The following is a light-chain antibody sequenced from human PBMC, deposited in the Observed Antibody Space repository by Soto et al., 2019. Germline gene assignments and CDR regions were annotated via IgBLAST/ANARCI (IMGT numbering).Light chain of an antibody. CDR1: QSISSW. V-gene: IGKV1-5*03. CDR2: KAS. Sequence: DIQMTQSPSTLSASVGDRVTITCRAIQSISSWLAWYQQKPGKAPKLLIHKASSLESGVPSRFSGSGSGTEFTLTISSLQPDDFATYYCQRYNSYSWTFGQGTKVDIK. CDR3: QRYNSYSWT. J-gene: IGKJ1*01.